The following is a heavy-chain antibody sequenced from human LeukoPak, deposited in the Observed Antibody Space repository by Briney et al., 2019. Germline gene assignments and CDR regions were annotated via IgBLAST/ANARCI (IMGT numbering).Heavy chain of an antibody. Sequence: GESLKISCXASGFMFSGYAMNWDRQATGKGLEWVPTISFSGFRTYYADSVEGRFTISRDNSKNTVYLQMSGLRAEDTAVYYCARVTEYCSGGSCYTGDHWGQGTLVTVSS. CDR2: ISFSGFRT. D-gene: IGHD2-15*01. CDR3: ARVTEYCSGGSCYTGDH. CDR1: GFMFSGYA. J-gene: IGHJ4*02. V-gene: IGHV3-23*01.